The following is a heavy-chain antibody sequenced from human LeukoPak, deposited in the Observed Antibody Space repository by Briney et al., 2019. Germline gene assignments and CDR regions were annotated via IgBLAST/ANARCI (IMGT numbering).Heavy chain of an antibody. Sequence: KPSETLSLTCAVYGGSFSGYYWSWIRQPPGKGLEWIREINHSGSTNYNPSLKSRVTISVDTSKNQFSLKLSSVTAADTAVYYCARDDRVSIYYYYGMDVWGQGTTVTVSS. CDR1: GGSFSGYY. V-gene: IGHV4-34*01. CDR3: ARDDRVSIYYYYGMDV. CDR2: INHSGST. D-gene: IGHD3-16*01. J-gene: IGHJ6*02.